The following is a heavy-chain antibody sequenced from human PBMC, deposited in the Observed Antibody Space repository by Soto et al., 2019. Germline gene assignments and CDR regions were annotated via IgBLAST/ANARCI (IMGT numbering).Heavy chain of an antibody. CDR3: VRRHVSATGIDWFDP. Sequence: GASVKVSCKASGYTFTSYGIHWVHQAPGQRLEWMGWINAANGDTKYSPKFQGRVTITRDTSASTAYMELSSLRSEDTAVYYCVRRHVSATGIDWFDPWGQGXLVTVSS. V-gene: IGHV1-3*01. CDR2: INAANGDT. CDR1: GYTFTSYG. J-gene: IGHJ5*02. D-gene: IGHD6-13*01.